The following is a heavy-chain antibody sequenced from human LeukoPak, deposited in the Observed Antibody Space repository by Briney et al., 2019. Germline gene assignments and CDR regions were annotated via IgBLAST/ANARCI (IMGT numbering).Heavy chain of an antibody. J-gene: IGHJ4*02. CDR3: ARDRAAAARQPVDY. CDR2: ISSTSTYI. D-gene: IGHD6-13*01. V-gene: IGHV3-21*01. Sequence: GGSLRLSCAASGFTFSSYSMNWVRQAPGKGLEWVSSISSTSTYIYYADSLKGRFTISRDIAKNSLYLQMNSLRAEDTAVYYCARDRAAAARQPVDYWGQGTLVTVSS. CDR1: GFTFSSYS.